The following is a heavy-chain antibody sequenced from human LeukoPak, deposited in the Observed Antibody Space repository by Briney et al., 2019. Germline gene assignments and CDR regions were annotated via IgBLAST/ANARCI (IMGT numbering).Heavy chain of an antibody. D-gene: IGHD6-13*01. V-gene: IGHV4-39*02. J-gene: IGHJ4*02. CDR2: IYYSGST. CDR1: GGSMYSSTYY. CDR3: ARVGIAAAGTGSDY. Sequence: SETLSLTCSVSGGSMYSSTYYWGWIRQPPGKGLEWIGTIYYSGSTYYNPSLKSRVTISVDTSKNQFSLKLSSVTAADTAVYYCARVGIAAAGTGSDYWGQGTLVTVSS.